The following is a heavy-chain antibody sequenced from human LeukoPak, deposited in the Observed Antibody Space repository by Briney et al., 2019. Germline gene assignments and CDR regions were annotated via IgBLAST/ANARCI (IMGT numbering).Heavy chain of an antibody. V-gene: IGHV3-30*03. Sequence: GGSLRLSCAASGFTFSSYGMHWVRQAPGKGLEWVAVISYDGSNKYYADSVKGRFTISRDNSKNTLYLQMNSLRAEDTAVYYCARGEVKQWLPKGDAFDIWGQGTMVTVSS. CDR1: GFTFSSYG. CDR2: ISYDGSNK. D-gene: IGHD6-19*01. CDR3: ARGEVKQWLPKGDAFDI. J-gene: IGHJ3*02.